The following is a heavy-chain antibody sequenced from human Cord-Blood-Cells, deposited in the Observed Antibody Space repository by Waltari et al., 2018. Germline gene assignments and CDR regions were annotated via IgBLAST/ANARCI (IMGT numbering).Heavy chain of an antibody. CDR2: ISYDGSNK. D-gene: IGHD2-21*01. J-gene: IGHJ4*02. CDR1: GFTFSSYV. Sequence: QVQLVESGGGVVQPGRSLRLSCAASGFTFSSYVMHWVRQAPGKGLEWVAVISYDGSNKYYADSVKGRFTISRDNSKNTLYLQMNSLRAEDTAVYYCAKDYSGLDYWGQGTLVTVSA. CDR3: AKDYSGLDY. V-gene: IGHV3-30*18.